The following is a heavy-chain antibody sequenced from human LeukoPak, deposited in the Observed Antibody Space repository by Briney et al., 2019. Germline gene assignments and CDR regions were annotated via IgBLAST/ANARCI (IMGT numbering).Heavy chain of an antibody. CDR2: INHSGST. D-gene: IGHD4-17*01. CDR1: GASFSGYY. V-gene: IGHV4-34*01. J-gene: IGHJ5*02. CDR3: ARGGRDGDYIGWFDP. Sequence: SETLSLTCAVYGASFSGYYWSWIRQPPGKGLEWIGEINHSGSTNYNPSLKSRVTISVDTSKNQFSLKLSSVTAADTAVYYCARGGRDGDYIGWFDPWGQGTLVTVSS.